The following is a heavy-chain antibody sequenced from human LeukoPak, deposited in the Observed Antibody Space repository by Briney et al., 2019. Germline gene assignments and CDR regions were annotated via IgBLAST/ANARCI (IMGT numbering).Heavy chain of an antibody. D-gene: IGHD3-16*01. CDR2: ITGTGSST. J-gene: IGHJ5*02. CDR3: AKVTYDYLWGSFET. Sequence: PGGSLRLSCVVSGFTFSSCAMTWVRQAPGRGLEWVATITGTGSSTYYADSVQGRFTISRDNSKNTLYLEMNSLRAEDTAVYYCAKVTYDYLWGSFETWGQGTLVTVSS. CDR1: GFTFSSCA. V-gene: IGHV3-23*01.